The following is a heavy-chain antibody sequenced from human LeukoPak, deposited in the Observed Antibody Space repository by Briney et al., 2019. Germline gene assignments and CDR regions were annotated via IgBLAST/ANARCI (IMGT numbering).Heavy chain of an antibody. CDR1: GFTFSSYA. D-gene: IGHD3-22*01. J-gene: IGHJ4*02. CDR2: ISGSGGST. Sequence: PGGSLRLSCAASGFTFSSYAMSWVRQAPGKGLEWVSAISGSGGSTYYADSVKGRFTISRDNSKNTLYLQMNSLGAEDTAVYYCAKAPHTGYYDSSGEGDYWGQGTLVTVSS. CDR3: AKAPHTGYYDSSGEGDY. V-gene: IGHV3-23*01.